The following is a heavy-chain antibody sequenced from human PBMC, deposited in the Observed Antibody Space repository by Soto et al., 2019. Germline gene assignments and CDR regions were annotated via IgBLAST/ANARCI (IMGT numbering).Heavy chain of an antibody. D-gene: IGHD3-10*01. Sequence: QVQLVESGGGVVQPGRSLRLSCAASGFTFSSYGMHWVRQAPGKGLEWVAVIWYDGSNKYYADSVKGRFTISRDNSKNPLYVQTNRLSAGHTAGYYGAGEALYYFYGMEVLGQGTTVTVSS. CDR3: AGEALYYFYGMEV. J-gene: IGHJ6*02. V-gene: IGHV3-33*01. CDR1: GFTFSSYG. CDR2: IWYDGSNK.